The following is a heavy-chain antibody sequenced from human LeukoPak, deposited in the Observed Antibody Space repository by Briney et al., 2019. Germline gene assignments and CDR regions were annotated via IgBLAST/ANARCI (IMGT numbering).Heavy chain of an antibody. Sequence: ASVKVSCKTSGFTFTGYYMHWVRQAPGQGLEWMGWINLNSGGTNYAQKFQGRVTMTRDTSISTAYMELSRLTSDDTAVYYCARDRVTTNTPDFDYWGQGSLVTVSS. J-gene: IGHJ4*02. CDR3: ARDRVTTNTPDFDY. CDR2: INLNSGGT. V-gene: IGHV1-2*02. D-gene: IGHD4-17*01. CDR1: GFTFTGYY.